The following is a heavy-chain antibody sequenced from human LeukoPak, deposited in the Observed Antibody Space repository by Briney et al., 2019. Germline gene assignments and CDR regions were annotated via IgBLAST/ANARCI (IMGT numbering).Heavy chain of an antibody. CDR3: ARVPRVLRYSFQH. V-gene: IGHV1-18*01. J-gene: IGHJ1*01. CDR2: ISAYNGNT. CDR1: GYTFTSYG. D-gene: IGHD3-9*01. Sequence: WASLKVSCKASGYTFTSYGISWVRQAPGQGLEWMGWISAYNGNTNYAQKLQGRVTMTTDTSTSTAYMELRSLRSDDTAVYYCARVPRVLRYSFQHWGQGTLVTVSS.